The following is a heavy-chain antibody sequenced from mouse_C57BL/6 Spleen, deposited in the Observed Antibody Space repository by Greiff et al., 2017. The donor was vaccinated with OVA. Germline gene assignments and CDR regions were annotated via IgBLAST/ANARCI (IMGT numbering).Heavy chain of an antibody. V-gene: IGHV1-5*01. J-gene: IGHJ4*01. CDR2: IYPGNSDT. Sequence: DVKLQESGTVLARPGASVKMSCKTSGYTFTSYWMHWVKQRPGQGLEWIGAIYPGNSDTSYNQKFKGKAKLTAVTSASTAYMELSSLTNEDSAVYYCTREGNWDPYYAMDYWGQGTSVTVSS. CDR1: GYTFTSYW. CDR3: TREGNWDPYYAMDY. D-gene: IGHD4-1*02.